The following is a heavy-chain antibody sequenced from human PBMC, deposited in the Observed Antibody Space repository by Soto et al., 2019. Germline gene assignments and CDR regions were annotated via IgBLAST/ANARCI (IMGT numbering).Heavy chain of an antibody. D-gene: IGHD6-6*01. CDR3: ARRAYSSSSFHYYGMDV. Sequence: SVKVSCKASGGTFSSYAISWVRQAPGQGLEWMGGIIPIFGTANYAQKFQGRVTITADESTSTAYMELSSLRSEDTAVYYCARRAYSSSSFHYYGMDVWGQGTTVTVSS. CDR1: GGTFSSYA. V-gene: IGHV1-69*13. J-gene: IGHJ6*02. CDR2: IIPIFGTA.